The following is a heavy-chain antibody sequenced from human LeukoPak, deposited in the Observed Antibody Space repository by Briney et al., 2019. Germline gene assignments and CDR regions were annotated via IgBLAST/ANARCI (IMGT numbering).Heavy chain of an antibody. J-gene: IGHJ4*02. CDR2: MNPNSGNT. Sequence: GASVTVSFKASGYTFTSYDINWVRQATGQGLEWMGWMNPNSGNTGYAQKFQGRVTMTRNTSISTAYMELSSLRSEDTAVYYCATSIAAAGTYDYWGQGTLVTVSS. CDR3: ATSIAAAGTYDY. V-gene: IGHV1-8*01. D-gene: IGHD6-13*01. CDR1: GYTFTSYD.